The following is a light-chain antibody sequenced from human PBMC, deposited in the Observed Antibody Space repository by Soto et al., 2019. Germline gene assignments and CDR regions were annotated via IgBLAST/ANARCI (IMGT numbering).Light chain of an antibody. V-gene: IGKV1-33*01. CDR3: QQYDNLPPYT. Sequence: DIQMTQSPSSLSAFVGDRVTITCQASRDISVYLNWYQQKPGKPPKLLVYDASNLQTGVPSRFRGSGSGTHFTFTISSLQPEDVATYYCQQYDNLPPYTFGQGTKLEIK. CDR2: DAS. CDR1: RDISVY. J-gene: IGKJ2*01.